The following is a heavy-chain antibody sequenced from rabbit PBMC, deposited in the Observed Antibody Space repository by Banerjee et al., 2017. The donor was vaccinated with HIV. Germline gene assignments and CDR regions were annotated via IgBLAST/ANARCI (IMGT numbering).Heavy chain of an antibody. CDR1: GFSLSSNYY. Sequence: QSLEESGGDLVKPGASLTLTCTAFGFSLSSNYYMCWVRQAPGKGLEWIACIYTGTSGSTYYASWAKGRFTITKTSSTTVTLQMTSLTAADTAAYFCARAYSSGWGVDAFDPWGPGTLVTVS. V-gene: IGHV1S40*01. CDR3: ARAYSSGWGVDAFDP. J-gene: IGHJ2*01. D-gene: IGHD4-1*01. CDR2: IYTGTSGST.